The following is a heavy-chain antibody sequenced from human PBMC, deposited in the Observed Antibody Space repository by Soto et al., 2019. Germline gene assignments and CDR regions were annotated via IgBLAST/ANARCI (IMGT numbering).Heavy chain of an antibody. J-gene: IGHJ4*02. Sequence: GGSLRLSCAASGFTFSSYSMNWVRQAPGKGLEWVSSISSSSSYIYYADSVKGRFTISGDNAKNSLYLQMNSLRAEDTAVYYCASYRVDTAMVSPDYWGQGTLVTVSS. CDR2: ISSSSSYI. CDR1: GFTFSSYS. V-gene: IGHV3-21*01. CDR3: ASYRVDTAMVSPDY. D-gene: IGHD5-18*01.